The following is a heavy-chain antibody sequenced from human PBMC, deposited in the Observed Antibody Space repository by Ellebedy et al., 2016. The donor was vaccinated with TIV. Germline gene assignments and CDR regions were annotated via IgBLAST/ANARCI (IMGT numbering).Heavy chain of an antibody. CDR1: GYTFTGYY. CDR2: ISVYSGDT. CDR3: ARASQTVEYLDY. J-gene: IGHJ4*02. Sequence: ASVKVSXXASGYTFTGYYITWVRHAPGQGLEWLGRISVYSGDTNYAQKLQGRVTMTTDTSTTTAYMELRSLSSDDTAVYYCARASQTVEYLDYWGQGTVVSVSS. D-gene: IGHD3-3*01. V-gene: IGHV1-18*04.